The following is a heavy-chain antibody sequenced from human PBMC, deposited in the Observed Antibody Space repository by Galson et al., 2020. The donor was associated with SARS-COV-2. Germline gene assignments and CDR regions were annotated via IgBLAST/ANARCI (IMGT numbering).Heavy chain of an antibody. V-gene: IGHV3-7*01. CDR2: IKQDGSEK. J-gene: IGHJ1*01. Sequence: GESLKISCAASGFTFSSYWMSWVRQAPGKGLEWVANIKQDGSEKYYVDSVKGRFTISRDNAKNSLYLQMNSLRAEDTAVYYCARERTEYYYDSSGYYHSGEHWGQGTLVTVSS. D-gene: IGHD3-22*01. CDR3: ARERTEYYYDSSGYYHSGEH. CDR1: GFTFSSYW.